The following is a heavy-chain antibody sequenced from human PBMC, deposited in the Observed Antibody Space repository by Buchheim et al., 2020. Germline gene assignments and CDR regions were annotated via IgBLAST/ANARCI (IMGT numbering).Heavy chain of an antibody. CDR2: INPYNGNT. J-gene: IGHJ4*02. D-gene: IGHD3-9*01. V-gene: IGHV1-18*01. Sequence: QIQLVQSGAEMKKPGASVKVSCMASGYNFSTYAYSWVRQAPGQGLEWMGWINPYNGNTNYALSLQGRVTLTTDISTGTATMALRGLTSDDTAVYYCVRVRTLFDYLLLELDHWGRGTL. CDR3: VRVRTLFDYLLLELDH. CDR1: GYNFSTYA.